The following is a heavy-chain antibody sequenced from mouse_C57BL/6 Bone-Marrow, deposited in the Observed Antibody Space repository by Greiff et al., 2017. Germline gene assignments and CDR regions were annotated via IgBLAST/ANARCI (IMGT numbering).Heavy chain of an antibody. CDR1: GFTFSSYG. J-gene: IGHJ2*01. Sequence: EMHLVESGGDLVKPGGSLKLSCAASGFTFSSYGMSWVRQTPDKRLEWVATISSGGSYTYYPDSVKGRFTISRDNAQNTLYLQMSSLKSEDTAMYYCARHLRDYWGQGTTLTVSS. V-gene: IGHV5-6*01. D-gene: IGHD1-1*01. CDR2: ISSGGSYT. CDR3: ARHLRDY.